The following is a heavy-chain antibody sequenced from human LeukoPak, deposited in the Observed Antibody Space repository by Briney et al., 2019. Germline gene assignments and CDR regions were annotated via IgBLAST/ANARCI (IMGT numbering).Heavy chain of an antibody. D-gene: IGHD2-15*01. V-gene: IGHV3-74*01. J-gene: IGHJ4*02. Sequence: GGTLRLSCAASGFTFSSYWMHWVRQAPGKGLVGVYRINRCGSSTSYADSVKGRFTISRDNAKNTLYLQMNSLRAEDTAVYYCARDLCSGGSCYGYWGQGTLVTVSS. CDR3: ARDLCSGGSCYGY. CDR2: INRCGSST. CDR1: GFTFSSYW.